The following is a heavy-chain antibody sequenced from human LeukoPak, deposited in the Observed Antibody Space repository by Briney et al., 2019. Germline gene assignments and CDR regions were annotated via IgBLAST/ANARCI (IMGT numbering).Heavy chain of an antibody. CDR3: ARIGCSSSACYGNSVDP. J-gene: IGHJ5*02. CDR2: INAYNANT. CDR1: GYTFTNYG. V-gene: IGHV1-18*01. D-gene: IGHD2-2*01. Sequence: ASVKVSCKASGYTFTNYGINWVRQAPGRGLEWMGWINAYNANTHYAQNFQGRVTMTTDTSTSTAYMDLRSLTSDDTAVYYCARIGCSSSACYGNSVDPWGQGTLVTVSS.